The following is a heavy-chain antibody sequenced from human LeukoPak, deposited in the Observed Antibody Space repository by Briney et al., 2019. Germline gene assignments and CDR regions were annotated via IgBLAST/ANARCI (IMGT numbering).Heavy chain of an antibody. D-gene: IGHD2-2*01. Sequence: ASVKVSCKASGYTFTSYDINWVRQATGQGLEWMGWMNPNSGNTGYAQKFQGRVTMTRNTSISTAYMELSSLRSGDTAVYYCARRGYCSSTSCRYGNWFDPWGQGTLVTVSS. CDR2: MNPNSGNT. V-gene: IGHV1-8*01. J-gene: IGHJ5*02. CDR3: ARRGYCSSTSCRYGNWFDP. CDR1: GYTFTSYD.